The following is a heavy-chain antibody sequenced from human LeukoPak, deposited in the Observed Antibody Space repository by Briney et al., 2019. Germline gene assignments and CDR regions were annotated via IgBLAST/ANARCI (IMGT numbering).Heavy chain of an antibody. CDR3: ARDDLTGSYGFDV. CDR1: GFIFSNYA. V-gene: IGHV3-30-3*01. D-gene: IGHD1-20*01. Sequence: PGGSLRLSCAASGFIFSNYAMHWVRQAPGKGLEWVAVSSSEGSNKYDADSVKGRFTISRDNSKNTLYLQMNSLRDEDTAVYYCARDDLTGSYGFDVWGQGTMVTVSS. J-gene: IGHJ3*01. CDR2: SSSEGSNK.